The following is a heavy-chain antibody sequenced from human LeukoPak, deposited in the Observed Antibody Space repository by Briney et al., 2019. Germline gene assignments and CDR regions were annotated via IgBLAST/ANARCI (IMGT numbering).Heavy chain of an antibody. CDR2: ISAYNGNT. D-gene: IGHD4-17*01. V-gene: IGHV1-18*04. J-gene: IGHJ5*02. CDR1: GYTFTTYY. CDR3: ARVVVSWDYGDSPWGWFDP. Sequence: ASVKVSCKASGYTFTTYYVHWVRQAPGQGLEWMGWISAYNGNTNYAQKLQGRVTMTTDTSTSTAYMELRSLRSDDTAVYYCARVVVSWDYGDSPWGWFDPWGQGTLVTVSS.